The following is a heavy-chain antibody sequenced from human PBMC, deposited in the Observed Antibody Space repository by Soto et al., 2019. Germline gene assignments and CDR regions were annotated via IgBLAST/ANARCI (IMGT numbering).Heavy chain of an antibody. CDR3: ERPHMITFGGVIADDSFDI. J-gene: IGHJ3*02. CDR1: GYTFTSYD. CDR2: MNHNSGNT. V-gene: IGHV1-8*01. D-gene: IGHD3-16*02. Sequence: QVQLVQSGAEVKKPGASVKVSCTASGYTFTSYDINWVRQATGQGLEWMGWMNHNSGNTGYAQKFESRVTMTRNTSISTAYMELSSLRSEDTAVYYCERPHMITFGGVIADDSFDIWGQGTMVTVSS.